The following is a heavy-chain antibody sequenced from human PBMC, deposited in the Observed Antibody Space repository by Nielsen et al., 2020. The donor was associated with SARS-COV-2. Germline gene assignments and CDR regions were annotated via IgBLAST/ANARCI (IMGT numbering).Heavy chain of an antibody. Sequence: VKVSCKASGFTFTSSAVQWVRQARGQRLEWIGWIVVGSGNTNYAQKFQERVTITRDMSTSTAYMELSSLRSEDTAVYYCAADEVGSSWYNYYGMDVWGQGTTVTVSS. D-gene: IGHD6-13*01. CDR2: IVVGSGNT. V-gene: IGHV1-58*01. J-gene: IGHJ6*02. CDR1: GFTFTSSA. CDR3: AADEVGSSWYNYYGMDV.